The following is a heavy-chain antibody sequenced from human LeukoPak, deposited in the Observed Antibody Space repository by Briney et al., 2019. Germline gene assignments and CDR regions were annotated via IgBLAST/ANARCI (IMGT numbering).Heavy chain of an antibody. CDR2: ISTSSAI. V-gene: IGHV3-48*02. CDR3: ARDGYNYYGMDV. CDR1: GFTFSSYS. J-gene: IGHJ6*02. Sequence: GGSLRLSCAASGFTFSSYSMNWVRQAPGKGQEWVSYISTSSAIYYADSVKGRFTISRDNAKNSLYLQMNILRDEDTAVYYCARDGYNYYGMDVWGQGTTVTVSS.